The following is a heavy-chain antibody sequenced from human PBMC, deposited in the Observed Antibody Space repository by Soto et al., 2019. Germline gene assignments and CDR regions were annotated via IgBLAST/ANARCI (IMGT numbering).Heavy chain of an antibody. J-gene: IGHJ6*02. CDR1: GFTFSSYG. CDR3: AKDPHRFGLKNYYYYYGMDV. Sequence: QPGGSLRLSCAASGFTFSSYGMHWVRQAPGKGLEWVAVISYDGSNKYYADSVKGRFTISRDNSKNTLYLQMNSLRAEDTAVYYCAKDPHRFGLKNYYYYYGMDVWGQGTTVTVSS. V-gene: IGHV3-30*18. CDR2: ISYDGSNK. D-gene: IGHD3-10*01.